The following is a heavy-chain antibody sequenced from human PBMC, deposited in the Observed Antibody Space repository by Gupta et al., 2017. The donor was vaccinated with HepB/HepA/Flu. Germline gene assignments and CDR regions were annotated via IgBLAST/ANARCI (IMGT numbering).Heavy chain of an antibody. V-gene: IGHV3-33*01. CDR2: IWYDGSNK. CDR3: AREGGRAAAGTGNWFDP. J-gene: IGHJ5*02. CDR1: GFTFSSYG. D-gene: IGHD6-13*01. Sequence: QVQLVESGGGVVQPGRSLRRSCAASGFTFSSYGLHWVRQAPGKGLEWVAVIWYDGSNKYYADSVKGRFTISRDNSKNTLYLQMNSLRAEDTAVYYCAREGGRAAAGTGNWFDPWGQGTLVTVSS.